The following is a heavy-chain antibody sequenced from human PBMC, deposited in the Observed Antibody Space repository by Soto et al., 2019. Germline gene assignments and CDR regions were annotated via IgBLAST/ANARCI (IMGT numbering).Heavy chain of an antibody. CDR3: TTTLRWVFDFDY. CDR2: IESKTDGGTA. V-gene: IGHV3-15*04. CDR1: GFTFSNVW. J-gene: IGHJ4*02. Sequence: EVQLVESGGDLVEPGGSLRLSCAASGFTFSNVWMTWVRQAPGKGLEFIGRIESKTDGGTADYAAPVKGRFTISRDDSKNTLYLELNSLKTEDTAVYYCTTTLRWVFDFDYWGQGTLVTVSS. D-gene: IGHD4-17*01.